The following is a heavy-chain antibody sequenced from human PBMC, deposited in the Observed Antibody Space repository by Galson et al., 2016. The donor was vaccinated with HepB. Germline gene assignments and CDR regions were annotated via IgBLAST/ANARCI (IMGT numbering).Heavy chain of an antibody. CDR3: ARLMRQ. Sequence: SETLSLTCTVSGGSISSSGYSWGWIRQPPGKGLEWIGIIYDSGRTYYSPSLESRVTISVDTPKDQFSLELSSVTAADTAVYYCARLMRQWGQGTLVTVSS. J-gene: IGHJ4*02. CDR1: GGSISSSGYS. V-gene: IGHV4-39*01. CDR2: IYDSGRT. D-gene: IGHD3-16*01.